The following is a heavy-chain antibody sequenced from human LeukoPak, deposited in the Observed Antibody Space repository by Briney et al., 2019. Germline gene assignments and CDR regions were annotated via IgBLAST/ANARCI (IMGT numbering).Heavy chain of an antibody. D-gene: IGHD3-9*01. J-gene: IGHJ4*02. CDR2: ISSSSSYI. V-gene: IGHV3-21*01. CDR1: GFTFSSYS. CDR3: ARGDYDILTGYYPG. Sequence: PGGSLRLSCAASGFTFSSYSMNWVRQAPGKGLEWVSSISSSSSYIYYADSVKGRFTIPRDNAKNSLYLQMNSLRAEDTAVYYCARGDYDILTGYYPGWGQGTLVTVSS.